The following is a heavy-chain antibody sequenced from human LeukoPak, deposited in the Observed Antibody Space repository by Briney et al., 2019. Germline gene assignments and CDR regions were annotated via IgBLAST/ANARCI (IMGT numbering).Heavy chain of an antibody. V-gene: IGHV1-18*01. D-gene: IGHD3-10*01. Sequence: ASVTVSCKASGYTFSSFGISWVRQAPGQGLEWMGWINPYNGNTKYAQKLQGRVTMTTDTSTSRAYMELRRLSSDDPAVYYCARSTRKGYYYGSGSYLLSLESYNWCDPWGQGTLVTVSS. CDR3: ARSTRKGYYYGSGSYLLSLESYNWCDP. J-gene: IGHJ5*02. CDR1: GYTFSSFG. CDR2: INPYNGNT.